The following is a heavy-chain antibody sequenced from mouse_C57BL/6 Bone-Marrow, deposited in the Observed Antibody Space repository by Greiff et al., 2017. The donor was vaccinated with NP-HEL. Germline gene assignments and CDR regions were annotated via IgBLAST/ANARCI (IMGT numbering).Heavy chain of an antibody. V-gene: IGHV1-7*01. CDR2: INPSSGYN. CDR1: GYTFTSYW. D-gene: IGHD2-5*01. CDR3: ARYSNYLYFDD. J-gene: IGHJ2*01. Sequence: QVQLQQSGAELAKPGASVKLSCKASGYTFTSYWMHWVKQRPGQGLEWIGYINPSSGYNKSNQKFKDKATLTADKSSSTAYLQLNSLTYEDSAVYYCARYSNYLYFDDWGKGTTLTVSS.